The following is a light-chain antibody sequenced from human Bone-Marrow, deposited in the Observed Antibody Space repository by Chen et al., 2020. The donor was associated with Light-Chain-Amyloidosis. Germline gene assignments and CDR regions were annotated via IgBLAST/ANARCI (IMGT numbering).Light chain of an antibody. CDR1: QSVDRW. CDR2: ESS. CDR3: QQYDTDAWA. Sequence: DIQLTQPPPTLSSSVGDRVTITCRASQSVDRWLAWFQQKPGKAPRLLIYESSNLETGVPPRFRGSGAGTECTLTISGLQPDDFATYDCQQYDTDAWAFCQGTTVEV. J-gene: IGKJ1*01. V-gene: IGKV1-5*03.